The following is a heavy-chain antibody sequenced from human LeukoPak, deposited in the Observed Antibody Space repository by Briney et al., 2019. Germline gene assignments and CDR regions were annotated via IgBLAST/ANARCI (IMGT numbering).Heavy chain of an antibody. CDR3: ARGSRYCSSTSCYWYDY. CDR2: INHSGST. CDR1: GGSFSGYY. V-gene: IGHV4-34*01. Sequence: SETLSLTCAVYGGSFSGYYWSWIRQPPGKGLEWIGEINHSGSTNYNPSLKSRVTISVDTSKNQFSLKLSSVTAADTAVYYCARGSRYCSSTSCYWYDYWGQGTLVTVSS. J-gene: IGHJ4*02. D-gene: IGHD2-2*01.